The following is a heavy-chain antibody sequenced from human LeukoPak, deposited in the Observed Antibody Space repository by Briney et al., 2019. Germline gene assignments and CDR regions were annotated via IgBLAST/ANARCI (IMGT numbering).Heavy chain of an antibody. CDR3: ARAEHYVDTAMLNGFDY. D-gene: IGHD5-18*01. CDR1: GFNFSSYS. Sequence: GGSLRLSCAASGFNFSSYSMNWVRQAPGKGLEGVSSIISSSSYIYYSDSVKGRFTSSRDNAKNSLYLQMNSLRAEGKAVYYCARAEHYVDTAMLNGFDYWGQGTLVTVSS. V-gene: IGHV3-21*01. CDR2: IISSSSYI. J-gene: IGHJ4*02.